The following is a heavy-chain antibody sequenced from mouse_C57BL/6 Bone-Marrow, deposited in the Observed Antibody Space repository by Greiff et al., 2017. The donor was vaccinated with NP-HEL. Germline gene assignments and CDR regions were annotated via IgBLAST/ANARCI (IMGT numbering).Heavy chain of an antibody. CDR2: ISYDGSN. CDR1: GYSITSGYY. J-gene: IGHJ2*01. CDR3: ASTTVVGDYFDY. Sequence: ESGPGLVKPSQSLSLTCSVTGYSITSGYYWNWIRQFPGNKLEWMGYISYDGSNNYNPSLKNRISITRDTSKNQFFLKLNSVTTEDTATYYCASTTVVGDYFDYWGQGTTLTVSS. V-gene: IGHV3-6*01. D-gene: IGHD1-1*01.